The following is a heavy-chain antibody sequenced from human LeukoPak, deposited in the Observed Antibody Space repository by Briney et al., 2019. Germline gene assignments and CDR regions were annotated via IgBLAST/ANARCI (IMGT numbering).Heavy chain of an antibody. V-gene: IGHV3-23*01. CDR3: ARLTGNHFDC. CDR1: GFSFTDFA. J-gene: IGHJ4*02. D-gene: IGHD1-14*01. CDR2: SGGRGTGT. Sequence: GGSLRLSCAASGFSFTDFALSWVRQAPGKGLEWVSVSGGRGTGTFYGDSVKGRFTISRDNSKNALFLQMNSLRVEDTALYYCARLTGNHFDCWGQGALVTVSS.